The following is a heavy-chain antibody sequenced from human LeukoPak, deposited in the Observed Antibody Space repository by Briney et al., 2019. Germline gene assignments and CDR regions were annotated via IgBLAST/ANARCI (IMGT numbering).Heavy chain of an antibody. V-gene: IGHV1-8*01. CDR3: VRDGEGAAISVNYWFDP. CDR1: GFTFTSYD. Sequence: GASVKVSCKASGFTFTSYDINWVRQASGQGLEWMGWMNPNNGNTGYAQKFQGRVTMTRDTSISTAYMELRGLRSEDTAVYYCVRDGEGAAISVNYWFDPWGQGNPGHRLL. D-gene: IGHD2-2*02. CDR2: MNPNNGNT. J-gene: IGHJ5*02.